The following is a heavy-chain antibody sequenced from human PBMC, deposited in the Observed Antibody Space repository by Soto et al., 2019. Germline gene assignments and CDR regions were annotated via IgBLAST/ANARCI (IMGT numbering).Heavy chain of an antibody. CDR1: GFTLSGYA. CDR3: ARRAPPDFYYMDG. J-gene: IGHJ6*03. V-gene: IGHV3-64*01. CDR2: ISSNGVGT. Sequence: SLRLSCAASGFTLSGYAMDWVRQAPGKGLEYVSGISSNGVGTYYANSVQGRFTISRDNSKNTVYLQMGSLRPEDMAVYYCARRAPPDFYYMDGWGKGTTVTVSS.